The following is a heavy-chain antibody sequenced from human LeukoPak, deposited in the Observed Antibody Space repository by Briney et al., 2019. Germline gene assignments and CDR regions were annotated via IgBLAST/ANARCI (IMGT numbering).Heavy chain of an antibody. CDR2: ISSSSYT. CDR3: ARDLEMAYNWFDP. V-gene: IGHV3-11*05. Sequence: GSLRLSCAASGFTFSDYYMSWIRQAPGKGLEWVSYISSSSYTNYADSVKGRFTISRDNAKNSLYLQMNSLRAEDTAVYYCARDLEMAYNWFDPWGQGTLVTVSS. CDR1: GFTFSDYY. D-gene: IGHD5-24*01. J-gene: IGHJ5*02.